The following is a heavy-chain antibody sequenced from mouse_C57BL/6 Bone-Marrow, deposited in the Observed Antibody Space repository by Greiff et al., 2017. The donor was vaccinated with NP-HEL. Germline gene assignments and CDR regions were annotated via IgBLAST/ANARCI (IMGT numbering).Heavy chain of an antibody. D-gene: IGHD2-3*01. V-gene: IGHV14-2*01. CDR1: GFNIKDYY. CDR2: IDPEDGET. Sequence: VQLKQSGAELVKPGASVKLSCTASGFNIKDYYMHWVKQRTEQGLEWIGRIDPEDGETKYAPKFQGKATITADTSSNTAYLPLSSLTSEDTAVYYCASGGWLLRGYFDVWGTGTTVTVSS. J-gene: IGHJ1*03. CDR3: ASGGWLLRGYFDV.